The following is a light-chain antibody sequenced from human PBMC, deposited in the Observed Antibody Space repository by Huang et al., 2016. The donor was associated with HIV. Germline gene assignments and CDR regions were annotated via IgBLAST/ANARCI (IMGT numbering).Light chain of an antibody. CDR1: QLIDDY. J-gene: IGKJ1*01. CDR3: QKYNSVPRT. V-gene: IGKV1-27*01. Sequence: DIQMTQSPSSLSASVGARVTITCRASQLIDDYLAWYQQKPGRVPSLLIYGASILQSGVPSLFSGSGSGTNFTLTIASLQPDDIATYYCQKYNSVPRTFGQGTKVEI. CDR2: GAS.